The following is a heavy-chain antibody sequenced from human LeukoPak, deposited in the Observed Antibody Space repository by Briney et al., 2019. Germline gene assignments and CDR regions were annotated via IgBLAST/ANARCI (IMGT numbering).Heavy chain of an antibody. V-gene: IGHV4-31*03. D-gene: IGHD3-22*01. Sequence: SETLSLTLTVSGGSISSGGYYWSWIRQHPGKGLEWIGYIYYSGSTYYNPSLKSRVTISVDTSKNQFSLQLSSLTAADTAVYYCARGTDYYDSSGLYYFDYWGQGTLVTVSS. J-gene: IGHJ4*02. CDR3: ARGTDYYDSSGLYYFDY. CDR1: GGSISSGGYY. CDR2: IYYSGST.